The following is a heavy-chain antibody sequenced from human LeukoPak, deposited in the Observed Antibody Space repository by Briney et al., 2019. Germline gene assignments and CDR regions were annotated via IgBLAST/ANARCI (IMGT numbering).Heavy chain of an antibody. J-gene: IGHJ4*02. CDR3: ATDIPHGSGSFPYFDY. D-gene: IGHD3-10*01. V-gene: IGHV1-2*02. CDR1: GYTFTGYY. CDR2: INPNSGGT. Sequence: ASVKVSCKASGYTFTGYYMHWVRQAPGQGLEWMGWINPNSGGTNYAQKFQGRVTVAWDTSISTAYMELSGLRSDDTAVYYCATDIPHGSGSFPYFDYWGQGTLATVSS.